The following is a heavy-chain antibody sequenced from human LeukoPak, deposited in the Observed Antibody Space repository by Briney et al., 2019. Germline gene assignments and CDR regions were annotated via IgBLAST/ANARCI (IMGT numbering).Heavy chain of an antibody. CDR3: ARQVVVVAAINYYYGMDV. V-gene: IGHV4-59*08. D-gene: IGHD2-15*01. CDR1: GGSISSYY. J-gene: IGHJ6*02. Sequence: SETLSLTCTVSGGSISSYYWSWIRQPPGKGLEWIGYIYYSGSTNYNPSLKSRVTISVDTSKNQFSLKLSSATAADTAVYYCARQVVVVAAINYYYGMDVWGQGTTVTVSS. CDR2: IYYSGST.